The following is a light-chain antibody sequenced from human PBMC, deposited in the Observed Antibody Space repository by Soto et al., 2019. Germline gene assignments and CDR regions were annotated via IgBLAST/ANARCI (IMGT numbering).Light chain of an antibody. Sequence: QSVLTQPHSVSGSPGQSVTISCTGTSSDVGAYNFASWYQQRPGTAPRLIIYDVNKRPSGVPDRFSGSKSGNTASLTISGLQDEDEADYYCCSYEGKYKYVFGSGTKVTV. V-gene: IGLV2-11*01. CDR3: CSYEGKYKYV. CDR1: SSDVGAYNF. J-gene: IGLJ1*01. CDR2: DVN.